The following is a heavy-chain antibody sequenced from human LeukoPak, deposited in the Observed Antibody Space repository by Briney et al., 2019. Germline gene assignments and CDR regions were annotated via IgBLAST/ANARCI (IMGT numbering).Heavy chain of an antibody. D-gene: IGHD1-26*01. CDR3: ARHPRSGSYYGVFDY. J-gene: IGHJ4*02. CDR1: GGSISSSSYY. Sequence: SETLSLTYTLSGGSISSSSYYWGWIRQPPGKGLEWIGRVYYSGSTYYNPSHKSRVTISVDTSKNQFSLKLSSVTAADTAVYYCARHPRSGSYYGVFDYWGQGTLVTVSS. CDR2: VYYSGST. V-gene: IGHV4-39*01.